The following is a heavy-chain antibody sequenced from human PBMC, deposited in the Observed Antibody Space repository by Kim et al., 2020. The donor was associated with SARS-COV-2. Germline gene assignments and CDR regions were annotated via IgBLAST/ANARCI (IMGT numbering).Heavy chain of an antibody. Sequence: SETLSLTCAVYGGSFSGYYWSWIRQPPGKGLEWIGEINHSGSTNYNPSLKSRVTISVDTSKNQFSLKLSSVTAADTAVYYCARAVGKGSSWFYYYYYGMDVWGQGTTVTVSS. CDR3: ARAVGKGSSWFYYYYYGMDV. D-gene: IGHD6-13*01. V-gene: IGHV4-34*01. CDR1: GGSFSGYY. J-gene: IGHJ6*02. CDR2: INHSGST.